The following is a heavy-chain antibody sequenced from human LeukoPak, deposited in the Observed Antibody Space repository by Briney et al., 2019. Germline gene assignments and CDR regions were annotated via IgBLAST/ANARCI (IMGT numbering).Heavy chain of an antibody. CDR1: GDSISSYY. D-gene: IGHD3-3*01. CDR2: IYHSGGT. V-gene: IGHV4-59*04. J-gene: IGHJ3*02. Sequence: SETLSLTCTVSGDSISSYYWSWIRQPPGKGLEWIGSIYHSGGTYYNPSLKSRVTISVDTSKNQFSLKLSSVTAADTAVYYCASSVLRFLEWSPLDAFDIWGQGTMVTVSS. CDR3: ASSVLRFLEWSPLDAFDI.